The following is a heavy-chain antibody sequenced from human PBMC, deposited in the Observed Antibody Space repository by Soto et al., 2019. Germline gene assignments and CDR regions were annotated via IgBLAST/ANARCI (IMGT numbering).Heavy chain of an antibody. V-gene: IGHV4-61*03. D-gene: IGHD4-17*01. CDR2: IYYSGST. J-gene: IGHJ4*02. CDR3: ASRGDYVFDY. Sequence: QVKLQESGPGLVKPSETLSLTCTVSGASVSSGSYYWSWIRKPPGKGLEWIGYIYYSGSTNYNRSLKTRVTLSVDTSKNHFSLRLSSVTAPDTAVYYCASRGDYVFDYWGQGTLVTVPS. CDR1: GASVSSGSYY.